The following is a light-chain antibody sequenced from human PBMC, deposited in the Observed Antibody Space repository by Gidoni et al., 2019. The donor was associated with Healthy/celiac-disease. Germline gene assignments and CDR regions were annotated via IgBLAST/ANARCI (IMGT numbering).Light chain of an antibody. CDR1: SSDVGGYNY. Sequence: QSALTQPRSVSGSPGHSVTISCTGTSSDVGGYNYVSWYQQHPGKAPKLMIYDVSKRPSGVPDRFSGSKSGNTASLTISGLQAEDEADYYCCSYAGIFGGGTKLTVL. CDR3: CSYAGI. CDR2: DVS. J-gene: IGLJ2*01. V-gene: IGLV2-11*01.